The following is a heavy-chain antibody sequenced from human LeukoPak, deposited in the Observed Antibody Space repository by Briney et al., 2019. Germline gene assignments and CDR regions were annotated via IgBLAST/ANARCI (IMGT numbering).Heavy chain of an antibody. D-gene: IGHD4/OR15-4a*01. V-gene: IGHV3-73*01. CDR1: GFTFSGSA. J-gene: IGHJ4*02. Sequence: QSGGSLRLSCAASGFTFSGSAMHWVRQASGKGLEWVGRIRSKANSYATAYAASVKGRFTISRDDSKNTAYLQMNSLKIEDTAVYYCSSHDYPLFDCWGQGTLVTVSS. CDR2: IRSKANSYAT. CDR3: SSHDYPLFDC.